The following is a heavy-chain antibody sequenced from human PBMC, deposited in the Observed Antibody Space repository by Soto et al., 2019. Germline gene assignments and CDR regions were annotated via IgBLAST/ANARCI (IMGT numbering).Heavy chain of an antibody. CDR1: GFPFTSYG. D-gene: IGHD1-26*01. V-gene: IGHV3-30*03. J-gene: IGHJ4*02. CDR2: ISYDGSDK. CDR3: VGSQYYFDY. Sequence: QVQLVESGGGVVQPGRSLRLSCAASGFPFTSYGMHWVREGPDKGLEWVAIISYDGSDKYYADSVKGRFTISRDNSKNTLYLQMNSRRPEDTALYYCVGSQYYFDYRGKGTLVIVSS.